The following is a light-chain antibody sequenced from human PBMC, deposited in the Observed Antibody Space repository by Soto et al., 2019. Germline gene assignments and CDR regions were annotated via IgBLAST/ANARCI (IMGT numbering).Light chain of an antibody. CDR2: KTS. CDR3: QQYNSYPWT. J-gene: IGKJ1*01. CDR1: QSISTW. V-gene: IGKV1-5*03. Sequence: DIQMTQSPSTLSASVGDRVTITCRATQSISTWLAWYQQKPWKAPKVLIYKTSNLESGVPSRFSGSGSGTEFTLTIISLQPDDFATYHCQQYNSYPWTFGPGTKVEIK.